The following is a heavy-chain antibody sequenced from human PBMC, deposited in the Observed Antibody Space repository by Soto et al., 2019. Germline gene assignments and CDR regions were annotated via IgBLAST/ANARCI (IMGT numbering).Heavy chain of an antibody. J-gene: IGHJ5*02. CDR2: ISSGGTSI. V-gene: IGHV3-48*03. CDR1: GSTFSIYA. CDR3: VTERSRPGWFDP. Sequence: EVQLVESGGGLVLSGGSLRLSCAASGSTFSIYAMHWVRQAPGKGLEWVSYISSGGTSIYQADSAKGRFTISRDDAKNSLYLQMNDLRAEDTALYYRVTERSRPGWFDPWGQGTLVTVSS. D-gene: IGHD2-2*01.